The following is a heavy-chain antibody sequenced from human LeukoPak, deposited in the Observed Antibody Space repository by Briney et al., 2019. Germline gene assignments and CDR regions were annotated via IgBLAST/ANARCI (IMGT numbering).Heavy chain of an antibody. J-gene: IGHJ4*02. D-gene: IGHD2-2*01. CDR2: ISGTGGST. CDR3: ASNWRGCSSTTCYGGGLDY. CDR1: GFTFNAYA. Sequence: GGSLRLSCAASGFTFNAYAMSWVRQAPGKGLEWASSISGTGGSTYYAGSVKGRFTISRDNSRNTLYLQMNSLGAEDTAVYYCASNWRGCSSTTCYGGGLDYWGQGIRVTVSS. V-gene: IGHV3-23*01.